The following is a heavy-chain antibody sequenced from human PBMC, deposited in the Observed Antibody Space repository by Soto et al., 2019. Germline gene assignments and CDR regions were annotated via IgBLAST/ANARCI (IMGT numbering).Heavy chain of an antibody. CDR2: ISYDGSNK. J-gene: IGHJ6*02. CDR1: GFTFSSYG. V-gene: IGHV3-30*18. CDR3: AKEAVAGNIPDYYYYGMDV. Sequence: GGSLRLSCAASGFTFSSYGMHWVRQAPGKGLEWVAVISYDGSNKYYADSVKGRFTISRDNSKNTLYLQMNSLRAEDTAVYYCAKEAVAGNIPDYYYYGMDVWGQGTTVTVSS. D-gene: IGHD6-19*01.